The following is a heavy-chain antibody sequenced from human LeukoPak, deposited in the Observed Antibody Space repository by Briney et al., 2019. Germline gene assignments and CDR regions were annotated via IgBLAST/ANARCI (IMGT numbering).Heavy chain of an antibody. CDR3: ANGGILTIKDY. J-gene: IGHJ4*02. V-gene: IGHV3-23*01. Sequence: GGSLRLSCAASGFTFSTYSMTWVRQAPGKGLEWLSSISDRGDTTYYADSVKGRFTSSRDNSKNTLYLQMSSLRAEDTAVYYCANGGILTIKDYWGQGTLVTVSS. CDR2: ISDRGDTT. D-gene: IGHD5-24*01. CDR1: GFTFSTYS.